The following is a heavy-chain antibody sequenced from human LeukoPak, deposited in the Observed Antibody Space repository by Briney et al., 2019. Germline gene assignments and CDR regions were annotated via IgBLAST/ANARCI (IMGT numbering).Heavy chain of an antibody. Sequence: SETLSLTCTVSGGSICSSSYYWGWIRQPPGKGLEWIGEINHSGSTNYNPSLKSRVTISVDTSKNQFSLKLSSVTAADTAVYYCARLIVVVRGASDYWGQGTLVTVSS. CDR2: INHSGST. D-gene: IGHD2-15*01. CDR1: GGSICSSSYY. V-gene: IGHV4-39*07. J-gene: IGHJ4*02. CDR3: ARLIVVVRGASDY.